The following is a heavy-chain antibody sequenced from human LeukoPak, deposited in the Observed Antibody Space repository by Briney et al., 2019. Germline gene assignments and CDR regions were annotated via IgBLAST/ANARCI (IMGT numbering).Heavy chain of an antibody. Sequence: ASVKVSCKDSGYTFTSYAMHWVRQAPGQRLEWMGWINAGIGNTKYSQKFQGRVTITRDTSASTAYMELSSLRSEDTAVYYCARRVPNYYDSSGYYGGGLFDYWGQGTLVTVSS. V-gene: IGHV1-3*01. CDR1: GYTFTSYA. D-gene: IGHD3-22*01. J-gene: IGHJ4*02. CDR3: ARRVPNYYDSSGYYGGGLFDY. CDR2: INAGIGNT.